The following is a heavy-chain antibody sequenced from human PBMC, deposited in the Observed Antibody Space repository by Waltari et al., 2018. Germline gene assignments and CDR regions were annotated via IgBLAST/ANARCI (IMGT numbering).Heavy chain of an antibody. J-gene: IGHJ4*02. Sequence: QLVQSGGGLVRPGESLRLSCVGSGYPFHDAWMSWVRQDPAKGLEWVGRIKREVDGGTAEYIESVKDRFTISRDDSKNTLYLQMNSLKSEDSAVYFCVRESYGNDIWGQGTLVTVSS. CDR1: GYPFHDAW. V-gene: IGHV3-15*01. CDR2: IKREVDGGTA. CDR3: VRESYGNDI. D-gene: IGHD4-17*01.